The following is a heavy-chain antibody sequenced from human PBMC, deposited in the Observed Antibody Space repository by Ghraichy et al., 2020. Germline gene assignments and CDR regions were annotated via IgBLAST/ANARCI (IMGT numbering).Heavy chain of an antibody. CDR3: ARDKAYSSFDY. J-gene: IGHJ4*02. CDR2: INPDASEK. V-gene: IGHV3-7*01. Sequence: ANINPDASEKNYVGSVQGRFTISRDNAKNSLYLQLNSLRAEDTSVYYCARDKAYSSFDYWGQVSLV. D-gene: IGHD2-15*01.